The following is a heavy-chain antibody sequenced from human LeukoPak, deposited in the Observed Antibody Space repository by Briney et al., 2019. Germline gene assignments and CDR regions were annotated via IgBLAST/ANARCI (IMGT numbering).Heavy chain of an antibody. CDR2: IYPGGGST. D-gene: IGHD6-13*01. CDR1: GYTFTSYY. CDR3: ARVGYSSSWYLGYMDV. V-gene: IGHV1-46*01. Sequence: ASVKVSCKTSGYTFTSYYIHWVRQAPGQGLEWMGIIYPGGGSTNYAQKFQGRLTMTRDMSTSTVYMELSSLRSEDTAFYYCARVGYSSSWYLGYMDVWGKGTTVTISS. J-gene: IGHJ6*03.